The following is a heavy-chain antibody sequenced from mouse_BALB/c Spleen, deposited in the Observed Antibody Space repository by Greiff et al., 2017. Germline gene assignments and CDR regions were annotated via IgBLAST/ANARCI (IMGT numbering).Heavy chain of an antibody. Sequence: EVKVVESGPELVKPGASVKMSCKASGYTFTSYVMHWVKQKPGQGLEWIGYINPYNDGTKYNEKFKGKATLTSDKSSSTAYMELSSLTSEDSAVYYCARSVGSLAWFAYWGQGTLVTVSA. D-gene: IGHD1-1*02. CDR1: GYTFTSYV. CDR3: ARSVGSLAWFAY. J-gene: IGHJ3*01. V-gene: IGHV1-14*01. CDR2: INPYNDGT.